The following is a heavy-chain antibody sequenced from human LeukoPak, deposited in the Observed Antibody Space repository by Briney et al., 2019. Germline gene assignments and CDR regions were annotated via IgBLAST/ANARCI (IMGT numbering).Heavy chain of an antibody. Sequence: GGSLRLSCAASGFTFSSYSMNWVRQAPGKGLEWVSSISSSSSYIYYADSVKGRFTTSRDNAKNSLYLQMNSLRAEDTAVYYCARGVGFELPDYWGQGTLVTVSS. CDR2: ISSSSSYI. J-gene: IGHJ4*02. CDR3: ARGVGFELPDY. CDR1: GFTFSSYS. D-gene: IGHD1-26*01. V-gene: IGHV3-21*01.